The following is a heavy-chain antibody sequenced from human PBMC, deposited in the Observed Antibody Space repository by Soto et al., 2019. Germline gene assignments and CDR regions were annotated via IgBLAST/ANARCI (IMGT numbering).Heavy chain of an antibody. CDR3: ARHYDRIDY. CDR1: GGSISSSSYY. CDR2: IYYSGST. D-gene: IGHD5-12*01. Sequence: SEILSLTCTVSGGSISSSSYYWGWIRQPPGKGLEWIGSIYYSGSTYYNPSLKSRVTISVDTSKNQFSLKLSSVTAADTAVYYCARHYDRIDYWGQGTLVTVSS. J-gene: IGHJ4*02. V-gene: IGHV4-39*01.